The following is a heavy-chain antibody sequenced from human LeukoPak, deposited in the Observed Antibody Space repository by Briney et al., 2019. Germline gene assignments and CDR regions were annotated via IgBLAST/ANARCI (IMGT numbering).Heavy chain of an antibody. V-gene: IGHV1-2*06. CDR3: AREPLRTEHIDY. CDR1: GYTFTAYY. J-gene: IGHJ4*02. D-gene: IGHD2-8*02. Sequence: ASVRVSCRASGYTFTAYYMHWVRQAPGQGLEWMGRINPNTGGTNYAQKFQGRVTMTRDTSTSIAYMELSSLRSEDSAVYYCAREPLRTEHIDYWGQGTLVTVSS. CDR2: INPNTGGT.